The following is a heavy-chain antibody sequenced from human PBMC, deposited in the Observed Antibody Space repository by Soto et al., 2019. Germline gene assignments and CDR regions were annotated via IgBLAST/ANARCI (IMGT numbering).Heavy chain of an antibody. Sequence: ASVKVSCKASGYPFTSYGISWVRQAPGQGLEWMGWISAYNGNTNYAQKLQGRVTMTTDTSTSTAYMELRSLRSDDTAVYYCARDRARPSRAGWVYYGMDVWGQVTTVTVSS. CDR1: GYPFTSYG. D-gene: IGHD1-26*01. J-gene: IGHJ6*02. V-gene: IGHV1-18*01. CDR3: ARDRARPSRAGWVYYGMDV. CDR2: ISAYNGNT.